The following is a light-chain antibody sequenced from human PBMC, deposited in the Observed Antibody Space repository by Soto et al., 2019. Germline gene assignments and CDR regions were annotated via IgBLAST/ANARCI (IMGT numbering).Light chain of an antibody. Sequence: ERGMTQSPDTLSLSPGERATLSCSARQSISSSFAWYQQKHGQAPRLLIYGASTRGPGFLARSGGGRCGRAVTPAILRMQSSDLVGDYSLQHPTWTLWTFGQGTKVDIK. V-gene: IGKV3-15*01. CDR3: LQHPTWTLWT. CDR1: QSISSS. CDR2: GAS. J-gene: IGKJ1*01.